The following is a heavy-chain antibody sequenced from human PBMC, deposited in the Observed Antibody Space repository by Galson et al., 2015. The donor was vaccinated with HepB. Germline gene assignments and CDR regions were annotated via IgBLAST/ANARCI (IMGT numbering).Heavy chain of an antibody. V-gene: IGHV1-18*01. Sequence: SVKVSCKASGYTFTSYGISWVRQAPGQGLEWMGWISAYNGNTNYAQKLQGRVTMTTDTSTSTAYMELRSLRSDDTAVYYCARDTIARITIFGVVNYFDYWGQGTLVTVSS. D-gene: IGHD3-3*01. J-gene: IGHJ4*02. CDR2: ISAYNGNT. CDR1: GYTFTSYG. CDR3: ARDTIARITIFGVVNYFDY.